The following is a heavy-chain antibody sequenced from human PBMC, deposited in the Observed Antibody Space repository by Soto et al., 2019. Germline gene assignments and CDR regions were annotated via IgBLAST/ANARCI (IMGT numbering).Heavy chain of an antibody. Sequence: QVQLVQSGAEVKKPGASVKVSCKASGYTFTSYYMHWVRQAPGQGLEWMGIINPSGGSTSYAQKFQGRGTMTRDTSTSTVYMELGSLRSEDTAVYYCARGPDFWSGYYLAGMDVWGQGTTVTVSS. CDR1: GYTFTSYY. CDR2: INPSGGST. V-gene: IGHV1-46*01. CDR3: ARGPDFWSGYYLAGMDV. D-gene: IGHD3-3*01. J-gene: IGHJ6*02.